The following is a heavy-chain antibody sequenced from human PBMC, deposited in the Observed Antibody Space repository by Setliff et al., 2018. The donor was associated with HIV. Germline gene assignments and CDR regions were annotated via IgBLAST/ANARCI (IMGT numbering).Heavy chain of an antibody. CDR1: GYTFTSYY. D-gene: IGHD3-22*01. CDR3: ARDGGDGSGYYYADY. J-gene: IGHJ4*02. CDR2: INPSGGSA. Sequence: ASVKVSCKASGYTFTSYYMHWVRQAPGQGLEWMGIINPSGGSAAYAEKFRGRVTMTSDTSTNTVYMELRSLRSEETAVFYCARDGGDGSGYYYADYWGQGTLVTAPQ. V-gene: IGHV1-46*01.